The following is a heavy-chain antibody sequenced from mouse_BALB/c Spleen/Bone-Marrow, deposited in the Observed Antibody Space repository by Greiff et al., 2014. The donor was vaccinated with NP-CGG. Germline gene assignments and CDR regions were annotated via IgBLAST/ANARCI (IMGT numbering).Heavy chain of an antibody. V-gene: IGHV14-3*02. D-gene: IGHD1-1*01. Sequence: EVQLVESGAELVKPGASVKLSCTASGFNIKDTYMHWVKQRPEQGLEWIGRIDPANGNTKYDPKFQGKATITADTSSNTAYLQLSSLTSEDTAVYYCAMYYYGISLFAYWGQGTLVTVSA. CDR3: AMYYYGISLFAY. CDR1: GFNIKDTY. CDR2: IDPANGNT. J-gene: IGHJ3*01.